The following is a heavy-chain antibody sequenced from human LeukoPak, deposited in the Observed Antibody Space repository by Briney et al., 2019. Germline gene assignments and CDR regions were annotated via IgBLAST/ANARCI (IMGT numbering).Heavy chain of an antibody. Sequence: SETLSLTCTVSGGSISSHYWSWIRQPPGKGLEWIGYIYYSGSTNYNPSLKSRVTISVDTSKNQFSLKLSSVTAADTAVYYCARAIYPVGATTLAFDIWGQGTMVTVSS. J-gene: IGHJ3*02. D-gene: IGHD1-26*01. CDR3: ARAIYPVGATTLAFDI. CDR2: IYYSGST. CDR1: GGSISSHY. V-gene: IGHV4-59*11.